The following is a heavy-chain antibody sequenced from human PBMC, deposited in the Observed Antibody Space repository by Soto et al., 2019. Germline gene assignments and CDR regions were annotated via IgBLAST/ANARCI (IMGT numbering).Heavy chain of an antibody. CDR1: GDSASSNSAA. V-gene: IGHV6-1*01. J-gene: IGHJ5*02. CDR2: TYYRSKWYN. Sequence: PSQTLSLTCAISGDSASSNSAACNWIRQSPSRGLEWLGRTYYRSKWYNDYAGSVKSQITINPDTSKNQFSLQLNSVTPEDTAVYYCARGPRCCSGGSCYSLCWFDPWGQGTLVTVSS. CDR3: ARGPRCCSGGSCYSLCWFDP. D-gene: IGHD2-15*01.